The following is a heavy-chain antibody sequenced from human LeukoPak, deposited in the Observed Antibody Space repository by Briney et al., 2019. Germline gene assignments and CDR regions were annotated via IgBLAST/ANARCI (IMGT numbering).Heavy chain of an antibody. Sequence: MHWVRQXXGKGLVWVSRINSDGSSTSYADSVKGRFTISRDNAKNTLYLQMNSLRAEDTAVYYCARPYGDYPNWGQGTLVTVSS. CDR3: ARPYGDYPN. CDR2: INSDGSST. J-gene: IGHJ4*02. D-gene: IGHD4-17*01. V-gene: IGHV3-74*01.